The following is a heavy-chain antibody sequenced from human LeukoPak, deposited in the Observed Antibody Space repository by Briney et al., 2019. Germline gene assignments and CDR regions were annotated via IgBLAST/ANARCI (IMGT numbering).Heavy chain of an antibody. Sequence: PGGSLRLSCAASGFTFSSYWMSWVRQVPGKGLEWVGNINPDGSGKYYVDSMRGRFTISRDNAKNSLYLQMNSLRAEDTAVYYCLRDYSGFWGQGTLVTVSS. V-gene: IGHV3-7*04. CDR2: INPDGSGK. CDR3: LRDYSGF. CDR1: GFTFSSYW. J-gene: IGHJ4*02. D-gene: IGHD2-15*01.